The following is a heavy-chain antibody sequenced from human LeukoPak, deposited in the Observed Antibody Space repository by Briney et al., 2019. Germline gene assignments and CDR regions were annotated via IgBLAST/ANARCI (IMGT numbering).Heavy chain of an antibody. D-gene: IGHD3-3*01. CDR2: ISSSGSTI. J-gene: IGHJ3*02. CDR3: ARVFSEWKYDTFHI. CDR1: GFTFSDYY. Sequence: GGSLRLSCAASGFTFSDYYMNWIRQAPGKGLEWVSYISSSGSTIYYADSVKGRFTISRDNAKNSVYLQMNSLRAEDTAVYYCARVFSEWKYDTFHIWGQGTMVTVSS. V-gene: IGHV3-11*04.